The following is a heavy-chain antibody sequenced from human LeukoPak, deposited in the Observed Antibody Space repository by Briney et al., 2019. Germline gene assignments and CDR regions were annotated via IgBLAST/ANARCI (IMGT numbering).Heavy chain of an antibody. J-gene: IGHJ4*02. CDR3: AKDRSQGWVYDSSGYGY. D-gene: IGHD3-22*01. Sequence: ASVKVSCKASGYTFTSYDINWVRQATGQGLEWMGWMNPNSGNTGYAQKFQGRVTNTRNTSISTAYMELGSLRSEDTAVYYCAKDRSQGWVYDSSGYGYWGQGTLVTVSS. CDR2: MNPNSGNT. CDR1: GYTFTSYD. V-gene: IGHV1-8*03.